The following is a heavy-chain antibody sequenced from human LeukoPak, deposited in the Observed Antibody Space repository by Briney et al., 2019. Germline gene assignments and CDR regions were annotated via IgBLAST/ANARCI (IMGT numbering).Heavy chain of an antibody. J-gene: IGHJ4*02. CDR1: GFTFSNYW. D-gene: IGHD3-10*01. CDR3: ARDRRALIRGVIRKGFDY. V-gene: IGHV3-74*01. Sequence: GGSLRLSCAASGFTFSNYWMHWVRQAPGKGLVWVSRINSDGINTSYADSVKGRFTISRDNAKNTLNLQMNSLRAEDTAVYYCARDRRALIRGVIRKGFDYWGQGTLVTVSS. CDR2: INSDGINT.